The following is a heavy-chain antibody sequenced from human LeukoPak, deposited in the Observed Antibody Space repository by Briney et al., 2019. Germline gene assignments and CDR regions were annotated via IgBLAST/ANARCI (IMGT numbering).Heavy chain of an antibody. CDR3: ARFYSSSWYEYYYYYYMDV. D-gene: IGHD6-13*01. CDR1: GYTFTDYY. Sequence: ASVKVSCKASGYTFTDYYMHWVRQAPGQGLEWMGWINPNSGGTNYAQKFQGRVTMTRDTSISTAYMELSRLRSDDTAVYYCARFYSSSWYEYYYYYYMDVWGKGTTVTVSS. V-gene: IGHV1-2*02. J-gene: IGHJ6*03. CDR2: INPNSGGT.